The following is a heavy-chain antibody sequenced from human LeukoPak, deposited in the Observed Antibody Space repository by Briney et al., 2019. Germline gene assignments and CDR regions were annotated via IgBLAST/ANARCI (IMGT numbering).Heavy chain of an antibody. CDR3: ARLLWETGPTGGGFYGIDV. Sequence: SQTLSLTCIVSGGSISSGGYYWSWIRQHPGKGPEWIGYIHYSGSTYDNPSLKSRVIISVDTSKNQFSLKLSSVTAADTAVYYCARLLWETGPTGGGFYGIDVWGQGTTVTVSS. V-gene: IGHV4-31*03. J-gene: IGHJ6*02. CDR2: IHYSGST. CDR1: GGSISSGGYY. D-gene: IGHD1-7*01.